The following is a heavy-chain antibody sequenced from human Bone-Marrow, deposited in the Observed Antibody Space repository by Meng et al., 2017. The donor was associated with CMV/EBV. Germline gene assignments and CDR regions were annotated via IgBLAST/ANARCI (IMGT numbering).Heavy chain of an antibody. J-gene: IGHJ4*02. V-gene: IGHV1-69*02. CDR1: GGTFSTYT. CDR3: AAANWDTDY. Sequence: SVKVSCKASGGTFSTYTVSWVRQAPGQGLEWMGRSIPILDITNYAQKFQGRVTITRDMSTSTAYMELSSLRSEDTAVYYCAAANWDTDYWGQGTLVTVSS. CDR2: SIPILDIT. D-gene: IGHD7-27*01.